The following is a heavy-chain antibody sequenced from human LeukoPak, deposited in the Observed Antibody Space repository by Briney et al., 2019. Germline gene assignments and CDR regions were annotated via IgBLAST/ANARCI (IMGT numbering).Heavy chain of an antibody. J-gene: IGHJ6*03. V-gene: IGHV4-4*07. Sequence: SETLSLTCTVSGGSAPSYYWSWIRQPAGRGLEWIGRIYSSGSTNYNPSLKSRVTMSVDTSKNQFSLKLSSVTAADTAVYYCARDRQLSVYYYYMDVWGKGTTVTVSS. CDR2: IYSSGST. CDR1: GGSAPSYY. CDR3: ARDRQLSVYYYYMDV. D-gene: IGHD6-6*01.